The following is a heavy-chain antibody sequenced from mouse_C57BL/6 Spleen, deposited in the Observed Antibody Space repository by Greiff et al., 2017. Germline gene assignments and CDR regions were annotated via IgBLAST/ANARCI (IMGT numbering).Heavy chain of an antibody. Sequence: EVKLMESGPELVKPGASVKISCKASGYSFTGYYMNWVKQSPEKSLEWIGEINPSTGGTTYNQKFKAKATLTVDKSSSTAYMQLKSLTSEDSAVYYCARGYGSSHWYFDVWGTGTTVTVSS. J-gene: IGHJ1*03. V-gene: IGHV1-42*01. CDR2: INPSTGGT. CDR1: GYSFTGYY. D-gene: IGHD1-1*01. CDR3: ARGYGSSHWYFDV.